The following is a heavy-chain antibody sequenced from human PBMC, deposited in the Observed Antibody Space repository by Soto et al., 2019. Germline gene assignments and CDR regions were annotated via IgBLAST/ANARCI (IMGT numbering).Heavy chain of an antibody. CDR3: ARADYYGSGRYHYFDY. V-gene: IGHV1-18*04. Sequence: ASVKVSCKASGYTFTSYGISWVRQAPGQGLEWMGWISAYNGNTNYAQKLQGRVTMTTDTSTSTAYMELRSLRSDDTAVYYCARADYYGSGRYHYFDYWGPGTLVTVYS. CDR1: GYTFTSYG. J-gene: IGHJ4*02. CDR2: ISAYNGNT. D-gene: IGHD3-10*01.